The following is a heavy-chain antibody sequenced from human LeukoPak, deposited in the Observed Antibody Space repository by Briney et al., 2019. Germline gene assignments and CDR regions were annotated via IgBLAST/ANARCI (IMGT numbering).Heavy chain of an antibody. CDR2: INHSGST. D-gene: IGHD2-15*01. CDR3: ARGRYCSGGSCYRYYYYYMDV. V-gene: IGHV4-34*01. J-gene: IGHJ6*03. Sequence: SETLSLTRAVYGGSFSGYYWSWIRQPPGKGLEWIGEINHSGSTNYNPSLKSRVTISVDTSKNQFSLKLSSVTAADTAVYYCARGRYCSGGSCYRYYYYYMDVWGKGTTVTVSS. CDR1: GGSFSGYY.